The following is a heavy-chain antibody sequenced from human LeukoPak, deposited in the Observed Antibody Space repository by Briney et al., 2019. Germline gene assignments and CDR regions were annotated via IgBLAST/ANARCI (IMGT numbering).Heavy chain of an antibody. D-gene: IGHD5-18*01. J-gene: IGHJ3*02. V-gene: IGHV1-2*02. CDR2: INPNSRGT. CDR3: ARRAREYSHDAFDI. CDR1: GYTFTDYY. Sequence: ASVKVSCKASGYTFTDYYMHWVRQAPGQGLEWMGWINPNSRGTDSAQKFQGRFSMTRDTSISTAYLELSRLRSDDTAVYYCARRAREYSHDAFDIWGQGTMVTVSS.